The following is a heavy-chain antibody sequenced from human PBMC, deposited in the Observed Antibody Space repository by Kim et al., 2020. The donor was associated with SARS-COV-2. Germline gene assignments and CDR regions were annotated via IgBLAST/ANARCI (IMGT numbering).Heavy chain of an antibody. J-gene: IGHJ4*02. CDR3: VTIRGYNYGRHFDK. V-gene: IGHV1-69*13. CDR1: GDTFNTYA. Sequence: SVKVSCKGSGDTFNTYALNWVRQAPGQGLEWMGGIIPIFGTPNYAQKFQGRVTIVADESTSTAYMELTSLRSEDSAIYYCVTIRGYNYGRHFDKWDQGTHVTVSS. CDR2: IIPIFGTP. D-gene: IGHD5-18*01.